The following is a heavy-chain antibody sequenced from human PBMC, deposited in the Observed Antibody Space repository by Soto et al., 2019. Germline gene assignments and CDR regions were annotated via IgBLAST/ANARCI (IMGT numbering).Heavy chain of an antibody. CDR3: ARDSSGWLQQYYFDY. D-gene: IGHD5-18*01. CDR2: INPNSGGT. Sequence: ASVNLYWTTSGSTFTVYHMHWVRQAPGQGLEWMGWINPNSGGTNYAQKFQGRVTMTRDTSISTAYMELSRLRSDDTAVYYCARDSSGWLQQYYFDYWGQGTLVTVSS. V-gene: IGHV1-2*02. J-gene: IGHJ4*02. CDR1: GSTFTVYH.